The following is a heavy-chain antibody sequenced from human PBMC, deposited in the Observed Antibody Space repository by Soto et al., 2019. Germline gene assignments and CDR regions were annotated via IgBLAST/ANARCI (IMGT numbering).Heavy chain of an antibody. CDR3: AKDPSRRDGHNVGY. CDR2: ISGSGGST. J-gene: IGHJ4*02. V-gene: IGHV3-23*01. Sequence: GVSLRLSCAASGFTFSSYAMSWVRQAPGRGLEWVSAISGSGGSTYYADSVKGRFTISRDNSKNTLYLQMNSLRAEDTAVYYCAKDPSRRDGHNVGYWGQGTLVXV. CDR1: GFTFSSYA.